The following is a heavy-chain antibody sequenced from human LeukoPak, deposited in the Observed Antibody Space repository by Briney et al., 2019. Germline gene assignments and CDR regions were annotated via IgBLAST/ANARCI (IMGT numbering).Heavy chain of an antibody. Sequence: SETLSLTCTVSGGSISSYYWSWLRQPPGKGLEWIGYIYYSGSTNYNPSLKSRVTISVDTSKNQFSLKLSSVTAADTAVYYCASTGGYYYGSGYYYYMDVWGKGTTVTVSS. V-gene: IGHV4-59*01. CDR1: GGSISSYY. CDR2: IYYSGST. J-gene: IGHJ6*03. CDR3: ASTGGYYYGSGYYYYMDV. D-gene: IGHD3-10*01.